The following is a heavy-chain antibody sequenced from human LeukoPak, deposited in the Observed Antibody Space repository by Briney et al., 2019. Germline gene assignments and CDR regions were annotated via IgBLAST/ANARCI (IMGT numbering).Heavy chain of an antibody. CDR2: IYYSGST. Sequence: SETLSLTCTVSGGSISSYYWSWIRQPPGKELEWIGYIYYSGSTKYNPSLKSRVTISVDTSKNQFSLKLSSVTAADTAVYYCARHTARGSDSFPFDYWGQGTLVTVSS. CDR3: ARHTARGSDSFPFDY. D-gene: IGHD2-21*02. CDR1: GGSISSYY. J-gene: IGHJ4*02. V-gene: IGHV4-59*08.